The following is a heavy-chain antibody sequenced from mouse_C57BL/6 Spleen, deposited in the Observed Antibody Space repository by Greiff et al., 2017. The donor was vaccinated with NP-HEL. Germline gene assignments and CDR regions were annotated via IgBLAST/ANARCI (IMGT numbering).Heavy chain of an antibody. CDR3: ASYDYSAWFAY. J-gene: IGHJ3*01. CDR1: GYTFTDYY. V-gene: IGHV1-26*01. Sequence: EVKLQQSGPELVKPGASVKISCKASGYTFTDYYMNWVKQSHGKSLEWIGDINPNNGGTSYNQKFKGKATLTVDKSSSTAYMELRSLTSEDSAVYYCASYDYSAWFAYWGQGTLVTVSA. CDR2: INPNNGGT. D-gene: IGHD2-4*01.